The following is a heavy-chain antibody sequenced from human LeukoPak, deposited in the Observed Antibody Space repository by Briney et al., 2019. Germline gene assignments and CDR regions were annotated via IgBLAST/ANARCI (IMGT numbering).Heavy chain of an antibody. CDR1: GFTFSSYS. CDR2: ISCSSSYI. V-gene: IGHV3-21*01. CDR3: ARAATGDYFDY. J-gene: IGHJ4*02. Sequence: GGSLRLSCAASGFTFSSYSMNWVRQAPGKGLEWVSSISCSSSYIYYADSVKGRFTISRDNAKNSLYLQMNSLRAEDTAVYYCARAATGDYFDYWGQGTLVTVSS. D-gene: IGHD1-14*01.